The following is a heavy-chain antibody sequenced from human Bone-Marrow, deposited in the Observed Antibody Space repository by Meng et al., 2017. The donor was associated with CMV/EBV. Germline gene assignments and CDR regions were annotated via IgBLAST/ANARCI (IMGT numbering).Heavy chain of an antibody. CDR2: IRRDGGST. CDR3: TRGARLWGADPGQTAFDN. J-gene: IGHJ4*01. Sequence: GESLKISCAASGFTFDDYGMSWVRQAPGKGLEWVAGIRRDGGSTGYADSVRGRSTVSRDSAKKSLFLQMNSLRDDDTALYFCTRGARLWGADPGQTAFDNWGQGTLVTVSS. D-gene: IGHD1-26*01. V-gene: IGHV3-20*04. CDR1: GFTFDDYG.